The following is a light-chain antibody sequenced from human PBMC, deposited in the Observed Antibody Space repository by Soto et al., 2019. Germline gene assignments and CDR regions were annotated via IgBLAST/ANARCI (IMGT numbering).Light chain of an antibody. V-gene: IGLV2-14*01. CDR3: SSYTSSSTRV. J-gene: IGLJ2*01. CDR1: SSDVGGYNY. Sequence: QSALTQPASVSGSPGQSITISCTGTSSDVGGYNYVSWYQQHPGKAPQLMIYDVSNRPSGVSNRFSGSKSGNTASLTISGLQAEDEADYYCSSYTSSSTRVFGGGTKLTLL. CDR2: DVS.